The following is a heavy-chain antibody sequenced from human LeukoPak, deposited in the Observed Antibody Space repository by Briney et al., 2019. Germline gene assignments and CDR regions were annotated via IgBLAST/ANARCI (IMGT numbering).Heavy chain of an antibody. Sequence: PGGALRLSCAASGFTFSSYSMNWVRQAPGKGLEWVSYISSSSSTIYYADSVKGRFTISRDNAKNSRYLQMNSLRAEDTAVYYCASEPLIDYWGQGTLVTVSS. CDR1: GFTFSSYS. CDR3: ASEPLIDY. J-gene: IGHJ4*02. CDR2: ISSSSSTI. V-gene: IGHV3-48*01.